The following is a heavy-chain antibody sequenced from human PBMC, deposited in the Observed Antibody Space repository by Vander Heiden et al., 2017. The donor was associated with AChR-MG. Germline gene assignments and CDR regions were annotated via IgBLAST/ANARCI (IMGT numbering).Heavy chain of an antibody. CDR1: GDTYSSYG. CDR2: IYTYNDNT. J-gene: IGHJ4*02. Sequence: QLVQSGAEVKKPGASVKVSCKVSGDTYSSYGISWVRQAPGQGLEWVGWIYTYNDNTDYAQKLQGRVTMTRDTSTSTAYMELRSLTSDDTAVYYCAVGDYGRSDDGGQGTLVNVSS. D-gene: IGHD4-17*01. V-gene: IGHV1-18*01. CDR3: AVGDYGRSDD.